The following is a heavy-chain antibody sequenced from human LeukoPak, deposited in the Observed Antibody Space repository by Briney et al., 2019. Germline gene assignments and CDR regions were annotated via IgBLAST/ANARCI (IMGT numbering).Heavy chain of an antibody. Sequence: GGAPRLSCAAPGFPLCCYSMAWGRPGPGEGVEWVSAISGSGGSTYYADSVKGRFTISRDNSKNTLYLQMNSLRAEDTAVYYCAKAWAAYMDVWGQGTTVTVSS. CDR1: GFPLCCYS. CDR3: AKAWAAYMDV. J-gene: IGHJ6*03. V-gene: IGHV3-23*01. D-gene: IGHD6-25*01. CDR2: ISGSGGST.